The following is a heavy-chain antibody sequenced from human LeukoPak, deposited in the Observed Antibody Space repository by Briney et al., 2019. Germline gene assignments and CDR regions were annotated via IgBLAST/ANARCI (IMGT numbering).Heavy chain of an antibody. CDR3: ARDSSGYYRIDY. V-gene: IGHV4-4*02. J-gene: IGHJ4*02. D-gene: IGHD3-22*01. Sequence: PWGTLSLTCAASGVSITTSDWWGWVRQPPGKGLEWIGEIFHSGSTNYTPSLKSRVTISVDKSKNQFSLKLTSVTAADTAVYYCARDSSGYYRIDYWGQGTLVTVSS. CDR1: GVSITTSDW. CDR2: IFHSGST.